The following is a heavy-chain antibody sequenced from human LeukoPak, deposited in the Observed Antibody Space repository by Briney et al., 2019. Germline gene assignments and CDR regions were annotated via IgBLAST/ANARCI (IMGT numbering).Heavy chain of an antibody. CDR3: ARDPFEGYVAFDI. CDR1: GGSLSSYY. Sequence: SETLSLTCTVSGGSLSSYYWSWIRQPPGKGLEWIGYIYYSGSTNYNPSLKSRVTISVDTSKNQFSLKLSSVTAADTAVYYCARDPFEGYVAFDIWGQGTMVTVSS. J-gene: IGHJ3*02. D-gene: IGHD2-15*01. V-gene: IGHV4-59*01. CDR2: IYYSGST.